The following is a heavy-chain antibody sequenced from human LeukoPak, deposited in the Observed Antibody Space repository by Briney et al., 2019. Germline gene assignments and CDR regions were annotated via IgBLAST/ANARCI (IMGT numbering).Heavy chain of an antibody. CDR3: AGYCSGGNCPNAFDI. Sequence: GGSLRLSCAASGFTFSNAWMSWVRQAPGKGLEWVGRIKSKTDGGTTDYAAPVKGRFTISRDDSKNTLYLQMNSLKTEDTAVYYCAGYCSGGNCPNAFDIWGQGTMVTVSS. CDR1: GFTFSNAW. J-gene: IGHJ3*02. CDR2: IKSKTDGGTT. V-gene: IGHV3-15*05. D-gene: IGHD2-15*01.